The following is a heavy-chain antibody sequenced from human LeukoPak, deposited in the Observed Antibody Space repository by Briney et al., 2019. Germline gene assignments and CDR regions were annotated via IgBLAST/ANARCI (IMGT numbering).Heavy chain of an antibody. CDR1: GFTISSYE. J-gene: IGHJ3*02. D-gene: IGHD1-7*01. CDR3: ARGTRDAFDI. CDR2: ISSSGSTM. V-gene: IGHV3-48*03. Sequence: GGSLRLSCAASGFTISSYEMSWVRQAPGKGLEWVSYISSSGSTMYYGDSVKGRFTISRDNAKNSLFLQMNSLKADDTAVYYCARGTRDAFDIWGQGTLATVSS.